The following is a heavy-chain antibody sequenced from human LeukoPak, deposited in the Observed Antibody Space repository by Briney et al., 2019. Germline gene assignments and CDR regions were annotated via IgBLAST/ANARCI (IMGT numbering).Heavy chain of an antibody. D-gene: IGHD3-10*01. CDR1: GYTLTELS. CDR3: ATDYYGSGSYVY. Sequence: ASVKVSCKVSGYTLTELSMHWERQAPGKGLEWMGGFDPEDGETIYAQKFQGRVTMTEDTSTDTAYMELSSLRSEDTAVCYCATDYYGSGSYVYWGQGTLVTVSS. V-gene: IGHV1-24*01. CDR2: FDPEDGET. J-gene: IGHJ4*02.